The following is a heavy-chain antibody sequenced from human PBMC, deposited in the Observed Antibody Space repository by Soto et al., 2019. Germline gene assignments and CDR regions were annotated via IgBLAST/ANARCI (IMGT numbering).Heavy chain of an antibody. CDR2: TRNKAKSFST. V-gene: IGHV3-72*01. Sequence: GGSLRLSCAASGFTFSDHYMDWVRQAPGKGLEWIGRTRNKAKSFSTAFAASVKGRFTISRDDSKNSVYLQMNSLKTEDTAVYHCVRVGHYQDRSGYGLDDIDVWGQGTMVTVSS. D-gene: IGHD3-22*01. CDR1: GFTFSDHY. J-gene: IGHJ3*01. CDR3: VRVGHYQDRSGYGLDDIDV.